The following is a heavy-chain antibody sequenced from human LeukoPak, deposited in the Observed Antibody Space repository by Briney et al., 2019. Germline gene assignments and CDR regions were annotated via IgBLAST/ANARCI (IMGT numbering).Heavy chain of an antibody. CDR3: ARYIAAAGTAWYYSDY. CDR2: ISAYNGNT. J-gene: IGHJ4*02. V-gene: IGHV1-18*04. Sequence: ASVKVSCKASGYTFTSYGISWVRQAPGQGLEWMGWISAYNGNTNYAQKLQGRVTMTTDTSTSTAYMELRSLRSDDTAVYYCARYIAAAGTAWYYSDYWGQGTLVTVSS. D-gene: IGHD6-13*01. CDR1: GYTFTSYG.